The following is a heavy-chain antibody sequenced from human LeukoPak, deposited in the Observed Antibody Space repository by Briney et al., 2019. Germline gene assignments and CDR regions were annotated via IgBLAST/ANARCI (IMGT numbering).Heavy chain of an antibody. V-gene: IGHV3-74*03. CDR2: INSDESGT. CDR3: ARGINSWFDP. CDR1: GFTFSNFW. Sequence: GGSLRLSCVASGFTFSNFWMHWVRQAPGKGLVWVSRINSDESGTTYADSVKGRFTISRDNSKNTLYLQMNSLRAEDTAVYYCARGINSWFDPWGQGTLVTVSS. J-gene: IGHJ5*02.